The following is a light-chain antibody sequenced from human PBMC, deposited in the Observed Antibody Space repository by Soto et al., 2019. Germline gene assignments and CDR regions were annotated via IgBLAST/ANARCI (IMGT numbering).Light chain of an antibody. CDR2: EVN. Sequence: QSALTQPPSASGSPGQSVTFSCPGTSSDVGGSNFVSWYQQHPGKAPKLMIYEVNKRPSGVPDRFSGSKSGNTASLTVSGLQAEDEADYSCSSYGGSNNYVFGTGTQLTVL. V-gene: IGLV2-8*01. CDR1: SSDVGGSNF. J-gene: IGLJ1*01. CDR3: SSYGGSNNYV.